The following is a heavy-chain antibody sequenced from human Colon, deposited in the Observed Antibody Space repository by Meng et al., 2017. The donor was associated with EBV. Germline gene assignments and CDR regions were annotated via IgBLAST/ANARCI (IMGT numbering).Heavy chain of an antibody. CDR3: ARHFINWFDP. CDR2: IYYSGST. V-gene: IGHV4-59*08. CDR1: GGSIGIYY. Sequence: QVRVADSGPCLWKPSESLSLPCTVPGGSIGIYYWSWIRQPPGKGLEWIGYIYYSGSTNYNPSLKSRVTISVDTSKNQFSLKLSSVTAADTAVYYCARHFINWFDPWGQGTLVTVSS. J-gene: IGHJ5*02.